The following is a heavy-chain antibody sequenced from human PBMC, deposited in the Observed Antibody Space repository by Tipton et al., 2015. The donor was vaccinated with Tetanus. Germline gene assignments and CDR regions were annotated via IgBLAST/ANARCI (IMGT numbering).Heavy chain of an antibody. CDR2: IYYSGST. CDR3: ARGSQEKNWFDP. CDR1: GGSISSGCYY. Sequence: TLSLTCTVSGGSISSGCYYWSWIRQHPGKGLEWIGYIYYSGSTYYNPSLKSRVTISADTSKNQFSLKLSSVTAADTSVYYCARGSQEKNWFDPWGQGTLVTVSS. V-gene: IGHV4-31*03. J-gene: IGHJ5*02.